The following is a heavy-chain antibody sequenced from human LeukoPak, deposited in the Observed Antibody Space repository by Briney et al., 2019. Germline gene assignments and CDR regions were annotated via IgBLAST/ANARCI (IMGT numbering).Heavy chain of an antibody. V-gene: IGHV4-39*01. D-gene: IGHD2-2*01. CDR3: ARHREDIIVVPFDY. CDR2: IYYSGNT. CDR1: GGSISSSSYY. Sequence: SETLSLTCTVSGGSISSSSYYWGWIRQPPGKGLEWIGSIYYSGNTYYNPSLKSRVTISVDKSKNQFSLRLSSVTAADTAVYYCARHREDIIVVPFDYWGQGTLVTVPS. J-gene: IGHJ4*02.